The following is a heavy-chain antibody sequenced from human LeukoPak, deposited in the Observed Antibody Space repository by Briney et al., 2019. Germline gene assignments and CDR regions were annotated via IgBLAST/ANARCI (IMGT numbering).Heavy chain of an antibody. CDR2: ISGSGSA. CDR1: GFTLSSYA. D-gene: IGHD1-20*01. Sequence: GGSLRLSCAASGFTLSSYAMNWVRQAPGKGLEWVSAISGSGSAYYADSVKGRFTISRDNSKNTLYLQMNSLRAEDTAVYYCAKETSITGAGDFWGQGALVTVSS. V-gene: IGHV3-23*01. CDR3: AKETSITGAGDF. J-gene: IGHJ4*02.